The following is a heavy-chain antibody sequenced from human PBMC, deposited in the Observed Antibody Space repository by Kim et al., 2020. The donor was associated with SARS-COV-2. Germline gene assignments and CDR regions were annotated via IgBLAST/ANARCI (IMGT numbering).Heavy chain of an antibody. V-gene: IGHV4-34*01. D-gene: IGHD3-3*01. CDR3: ASGQTMFGANHYRYFDY. Sequence: SETLSLTCAVYGGSFSGYYWSWIRQPPGKGMEWIGEINHSGSTNYNRTLKSRVTISVDRSKNQFSLKLSSVTAADTAVFYWASGQTMFGANHYRYFDYWGQGTLVTASS. J-gene: IGHJ4*02. CDR1: GGSFSGYY. CDR2: INHSGST.